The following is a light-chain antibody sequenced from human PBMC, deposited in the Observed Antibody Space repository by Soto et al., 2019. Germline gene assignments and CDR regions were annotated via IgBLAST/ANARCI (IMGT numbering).Light chain of an antibody. V-gene: IGKV1-39*01. CDR1: QSISSY. CDR2: AAS. Sequence: DIQMTQSPSSRSASVGDGVTITFRASQSISSYLNWYQQKPGKAPKLLIYAASSLQSGVPSRFSGSGSGTDFTLTISSLQPEDFATYYCQQSYSTWITFGQGTRL. J-gene: IGKJ5*01. CDR3: QQSYSTWIT.